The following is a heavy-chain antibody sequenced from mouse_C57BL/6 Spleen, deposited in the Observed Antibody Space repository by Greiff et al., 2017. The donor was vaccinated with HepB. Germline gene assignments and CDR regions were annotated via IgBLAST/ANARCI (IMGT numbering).Heavy chain of an antibody. J-gene: IGHJ2*01. Sequence: VHLVESGGGLVQPGGSLSLSCAASGFTFTDYYMSWVRQPPGKALEWLGFIRNKANGYTTEYSASVKGRFTISRDNSKSILYLQMNALRAEDSATYYCARYNSHYFDYWGQGTTLTVSS. CDR1: GFTFTDYY. CDR3: ARYNSHYFDY. D-gene: IGHD6-1*01. CDR2: IRNKANGYTT. V-gene: IGHV7-3*01.